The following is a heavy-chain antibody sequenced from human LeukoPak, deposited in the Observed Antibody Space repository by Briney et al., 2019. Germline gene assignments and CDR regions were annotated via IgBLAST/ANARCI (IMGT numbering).Heavy chain of an antibody. V-gene: IGHV3-30*03. CDR1: GFTFSSYG. J-gene: IGHJ4*02. Sequence: PGGSLRLSCAASGFTFSSYGMHWVRQAPGKGLEWVAVISYDGSNKYYADSVKGRFTISRDNSKNTLYLQMNSLRAEDTAVYYCATLSTRGYSGWGQGTLVTVSS. CDR3: ATLSTRGYSG. CDR2: ISYDGSNK. D-gene: IGHD5-18*01.